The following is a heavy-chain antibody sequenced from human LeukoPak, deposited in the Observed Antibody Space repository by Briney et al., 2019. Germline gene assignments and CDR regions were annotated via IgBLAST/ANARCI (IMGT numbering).Heavy chain of an antibody. CDR2: IYLGDSDT. Sequence: GESLKISCKGSGYRFTNYWIGWVRQMPGKGLEWMGIIYLGDSDTRYSPSFQGQVTISADKSISTAYLQWSSLKASDTAMYYCARQSLSYYYGSGSYRHYYYYYMDVWGKGTTVTVSS. CDR1: GYRFTNYW. J-gene: IGHJ6*03. V-gene: IGHV5-51*01. CDR3: ARQSLSYYYGSGSYRHYYYYYMDV. D-gene: IGHD3-10*01.